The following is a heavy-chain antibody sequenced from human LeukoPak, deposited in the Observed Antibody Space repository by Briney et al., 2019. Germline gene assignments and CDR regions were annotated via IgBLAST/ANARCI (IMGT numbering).Heavy chain of an antibody. CDR1: GGSIRSYY. J-gene: IGHJ4*02. CDR3: ALLRLGELSGVDY. D-gene: IGHD3-16*02. V-gene: IGHV4-59*04. CDR2: IYHGGST. Sequence: NSSETLSLTCTVSGGSIRSYYWSWIRQPPGKGLEWIGYIYHGGSTYYNPSLKSRVTISVDRSKNQFSLKLSSVTAADTAVYYCALLRLGELSGVDYWGQGTLVTVSS.